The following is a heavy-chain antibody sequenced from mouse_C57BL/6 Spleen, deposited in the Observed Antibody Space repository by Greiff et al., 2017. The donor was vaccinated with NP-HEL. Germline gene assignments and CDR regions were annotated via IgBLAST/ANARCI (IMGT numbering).Heavy chain of an antibody. CDR2: IYPGDGDT. V-gene: IGHV1-82*01. Sequence: LEESGPELVKPGASVKISCKASGYAFSSSWMNWVKQRPGKGLEWIGRIYPGDGDTNYNGKFKGKATLTADKSSSTAYMQLSSLTSEDSAVYFCARQGSYVVWGTGTTVTVSS. CDR1: GYAFSSSW. D-gene: IGHD1-1*02. CDR3: ARQGSYVV. J-gene: IGHJ1*03.